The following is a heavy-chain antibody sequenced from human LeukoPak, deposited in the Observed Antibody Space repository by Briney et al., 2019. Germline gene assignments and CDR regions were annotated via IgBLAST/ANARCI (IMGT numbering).Heavy chain of an antibody. J-gene: IGHJ3*02. V-gene: IGHV1-2*02. CDR2: INPNSGGT. CDR1: GYTFTGYY. Sequence: ASVKVSCKASGYTFTGYYMHWVRQAPGQGLEWMGWINPNSGGTNYAQKFQGRVTMTRDTSISTAYMELSRLRSDDTAVYYCARRGGYGDLPDAFDIWGQGTMVTVPS. CDR3: ARRGGYGDLPDAFDI. D-gene: IGHD4-17*01.